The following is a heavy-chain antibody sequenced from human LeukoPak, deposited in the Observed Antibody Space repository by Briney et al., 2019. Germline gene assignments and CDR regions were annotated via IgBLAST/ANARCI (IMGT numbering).Heavy chain of an antibody. CDR2: IYYSGST. CDR3: ARQFIAVAGNWFDP. J-gene: IGHJ5*02. Sequence: SQTLSLTCTVSGGSISSGSYYWSWIRQPPGKGLEWIGYIYYSGSTNYNPSLKSRVTISVDTSKNQFSLKLSSVTAADTAVYYCARQFIAVAGNWFDPWGQGTLVTVSS. CDR1: GGSISSGSYY. V-gene: IGHV4-61*01. D-gene: IGHD6-19*01.